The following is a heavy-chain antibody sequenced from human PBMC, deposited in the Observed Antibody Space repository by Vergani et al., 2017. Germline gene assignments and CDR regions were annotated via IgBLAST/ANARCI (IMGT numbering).Heavy chain of an antibody. CDR3: ARAGAARQYYYYYMDV. CDR2: IKQDGSEK. D-gene: IGHD6-6*01. J-gene: IGHJ6*03. CDR1: GFTFSSYW. V-gene: IGHV3-7*01. Sequence: VQLVESGGGVVQPGRSLRLSCAASGFTFSSYWMSWVRQAPGKGLEWVANIKQDGSEKYYVDSVKGRFTISRDNAKNSLYLQMNSLRAEDTAVYYCARAGAARQYYYYYMDVWGKGTTVTVSS.